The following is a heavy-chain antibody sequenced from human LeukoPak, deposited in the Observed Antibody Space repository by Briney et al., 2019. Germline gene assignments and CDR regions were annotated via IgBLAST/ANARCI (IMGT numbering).Heavy chain of an antibody. CDR1: GFTFSDYY. Sequence: GGSLRLSCAASGFTFSDYYMSWVRQAPGKGLEWVANIKQDGSEKYYVDSVKGRFTISRDNAKNSLYLQMNSLRAEDTAVYYCARFYYYYMDVWGKGTTVTVSS. CDR2: IKQDGSEK. CDR3: ARFYYYYMDV. V-gene: IGHV3-7*01. J-gene: IGHJ6*03.